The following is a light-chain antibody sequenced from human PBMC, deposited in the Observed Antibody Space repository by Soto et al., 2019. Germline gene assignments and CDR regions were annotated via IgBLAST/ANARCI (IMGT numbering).Light chain of an antibody. J-gene: IGKJ2*01. Sequence: DIQMTQSPSSLSASVGDRVTITCRASQSISSYLNWYQQKPGKAPKLLIYAASSLQSGVPSRFSGSGSGTDFTLTISSLQPEDFATYYLQQSYSTPQYTFGQGTKLEIK. V-gene: IGKV1-39*01. CDR3: QQSYSTPQYT. CDR1: QSISSY. CDR2: AAS.